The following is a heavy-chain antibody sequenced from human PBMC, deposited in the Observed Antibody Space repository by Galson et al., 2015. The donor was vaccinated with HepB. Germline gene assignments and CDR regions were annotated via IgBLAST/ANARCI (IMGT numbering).Heavy chain of an antibody. J-gene: IGHJ6*02. V-gene: IGHV5-10-1*01. CDR1: GYSFTSYW. D-gene: IGHD2-2*01. Sequence: QSGAEVKKPGESLRISCKGSGYSFTSYWISWVRQMPGKGLEWMGRIDPSDSYTNYSPSFQGHVTISADKSISTAYLQWSSLKASDTAMYYCARGSAGYQLLSTEYYYYGMDVWGQGTTVTVSS. CDR2: IDPSDSYT. CDR3: ARGSAGYQLLSTEYYYYGMDV.